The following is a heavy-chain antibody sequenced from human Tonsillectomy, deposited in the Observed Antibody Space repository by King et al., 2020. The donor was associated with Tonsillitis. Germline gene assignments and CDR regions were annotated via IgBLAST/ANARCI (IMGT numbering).Heavy chain of an antibody. D-gene: IGHD2-2*01. CDR2: IYYSGST. CDR1: GGSISSYY. J-gene: IGHJ4*02. CDR3: ARGGRQLHNDY. V-gene: IGHV4-59*08. Sequence: VQLQESGPGLVKPSETLSLTCTVSGGSISSYYWSWIRQPPGKGLEWIGYIYYSGSTNYNPSLKSRVTISVDTSKNQFSLKLSSVTAADTAVYYCARGGRQLHNDYWGQGTLVTVSS.